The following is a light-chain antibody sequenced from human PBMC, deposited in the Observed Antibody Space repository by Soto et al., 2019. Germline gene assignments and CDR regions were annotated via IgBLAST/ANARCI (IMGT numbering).Light chain of an antibody. CDR1: SSDVGGYKY. J-gene: IGLJ1*01. CDR3: CSYAGGPEV. CDR2: GVS. V-gene: IGLV2-11*01. Sequence: QSVLAQPGAVSASPGQSVTISCTGTSSDVGGYKYGSWYQQKPGKAPKLIIYGVSRWPSGVPNRFSGSKSGNRASLTISGLQAEDEGDYYCCSYAGGPEVFGTGTRSPS.